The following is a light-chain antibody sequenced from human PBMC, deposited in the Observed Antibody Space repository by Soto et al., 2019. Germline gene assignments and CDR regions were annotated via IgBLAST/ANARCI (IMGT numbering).Light chain of an antibody. Sequence: IVLTQSPATVSLSPGERATLSCRASQSVGNYLAWYQQKPGQGPRLLIYDVSNRATGIPARFSGSGSGTDFTLSISSLEPEDXXXYXXXXRSGWPRLTFGPGTKVD. CDR3: XXRSGWPRLT. V-gene: IGKV3-11*01. CDR1: QSVGNY. CDR2: DVS. J-gene: IGKJ3*01.